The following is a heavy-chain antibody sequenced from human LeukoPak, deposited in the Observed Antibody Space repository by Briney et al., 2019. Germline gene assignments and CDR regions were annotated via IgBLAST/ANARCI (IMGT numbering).Heavy chain of an antibody. CDR3: AKGPYYDFWSAFDY. D-gene: IGHD3-3*01. CDR2: ISYDGSNK. J-gene: IGHJ4*02. Sequence: GGSLRLSCAASGFTFSSYWMSWVRQAPGKGLEWVAVISYDGSNKYYADSVKGRFTISRDNSKNTLYLQMNSLRAEDTAVYYCAKGPYYDFWSAFDYWGQGTLVTVSS. CDR1: GFTFSSYW. V-gene: IGHV3-30*18.